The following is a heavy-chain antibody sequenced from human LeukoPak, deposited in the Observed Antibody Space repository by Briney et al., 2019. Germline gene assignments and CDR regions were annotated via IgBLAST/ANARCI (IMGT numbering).Heavy chain of an antibody. D-gene: IGHD3-10*01. J-gene: IGHJ6*02. V-gene: IGHV1-69*13. CDR1: GGSFSTYA. Sequence: SVKVSCKASGGSFSTYAISWVRQAPGRGLEWMGGIIPFFGTPSYAQKFHGRVTITADESTNTAYMEVSSLRSEDTALYYCARYKVPPHQDSSMVPGVYYYYGMDVWGLGTTVTVSS. CDR2: IIPFFGTP. CDR3: ARYKVPPHQDSSMVPGVYYYYGMDV.